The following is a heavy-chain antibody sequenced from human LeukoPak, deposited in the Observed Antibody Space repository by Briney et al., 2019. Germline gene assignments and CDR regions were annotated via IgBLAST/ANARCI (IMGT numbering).Heavy chain of an antibody. V-gene: IGHV3-23*01. CDR3: AKGSAVAAYEPLDY. J-gene: IGHJ4*02. Sequence: PGGSLRLSCAASGFTFSSYAMTWVRQAPGKGLEWVSGISGSGDNTYYADSVKGRFTISRDNSKNTLYLQMISLRAEDTAVYHCAKGSAVAAYEPLDYWGQGTLVTVSS. CDR2: ISGSGDNT. D-gene: IGHD6-19*01. CDR1: GFTFSSYA.